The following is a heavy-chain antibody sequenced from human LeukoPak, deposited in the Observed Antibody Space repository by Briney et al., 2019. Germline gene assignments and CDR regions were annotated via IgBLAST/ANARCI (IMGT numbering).Heavy chain of an antibody. Sequence: ASVKVSCKASGYTFTSYYTHWVRQAPGQGLEWMGIINPSGGSTSYAQKFQGRVTMTRDTSTSTVYMELSSLRSEDTAVYYCARETDRFNYYYYGMDVWGQGTTVTVSS. CDR3: ARETDRFNYYYYGMDV. V-gene: IGHV1-46*01. CDR1: GYTFTSYY. CDR2: INPSGGST. J-gene: IGHJ6*02. D-gene: IGHD3-16*01.